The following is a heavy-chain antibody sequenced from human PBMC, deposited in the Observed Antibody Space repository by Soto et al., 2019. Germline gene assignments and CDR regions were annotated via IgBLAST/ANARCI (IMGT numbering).Heavy chain of an antibody. Sequence: GESLKISCKGSGYSFTSYWIGWVRQMPGKGLEWMGIIYPGDSDTRYSPSFQGQVTISADKSISTAYLQWSSLKASDTAMYYCAGPSSGLRLTQPTWLVLTRKKRPDAFDIWGQGTMVTVSS. CDR1: GYSFTSYW. CDR3: AGPSSGLRLTQPTWLVLTRKKRPDAFDI. D-gene: IGHD6-19*01. J-gene: IGHJ3*02. CDR2: IYPGDSDT. V-gene: IGHV5-51*01.